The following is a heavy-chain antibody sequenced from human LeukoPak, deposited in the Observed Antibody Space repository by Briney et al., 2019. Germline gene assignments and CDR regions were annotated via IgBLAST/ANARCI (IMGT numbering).Heavy chain of an antibody. D-gene: IGHD1-26*01. Sequence: ASVKVSCKASGYTFTGYYMHWVRQAPGQGLEWMRWINPNSGGTNYAQKFQGRVTMTRDTSISTAYMELSRLRSDDTAVYYCAREPQPSHSGSSNWFDPWGQGTLVTVSS. V-gene: IGHV1-2*02. CDR3: AREPQPSHSGSSNWFDP. J-gene: IGHJ5*02. CDR2: INPNSGGT. CDR1: GYTFTGYY.